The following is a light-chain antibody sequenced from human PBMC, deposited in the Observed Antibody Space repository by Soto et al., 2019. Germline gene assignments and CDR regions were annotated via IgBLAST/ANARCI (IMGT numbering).Light chain of an antibody. CDR3: QQYDTSPIT. Sequence: EIVLTQTPGTLSLSPGESATLLCRASQFVNSSYLAWYQQKPGQAPRLLIYGASSRATGIPDRFSGSGSGTDFTLSNTPLEPEDFVVYFCQQYDTSPITFGQGTRLDMK. V-gene: IGKV3-20*01. J-gene: IGKJ5*01. CDR1: QFVNSSY. CDR2: GAS.